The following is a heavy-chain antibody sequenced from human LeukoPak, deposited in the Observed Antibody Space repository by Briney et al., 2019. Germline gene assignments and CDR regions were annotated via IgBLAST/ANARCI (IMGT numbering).Heavy chain of an antibody. V-gene: IGHV1-2*02. CDR2: INPNSGGT. CDR3: AFLDIYDGSGYYKGYFNY. J-gene: IGHJ4*02. Sequence: ASVEVSCKASGYTFTGYYMHWVRQAPGQGLEWMGWINPNSGGTNYAQKFQGRVTMTEDTSTDTAYMELSTLRSEDTAVYYCAFLDIYDGSGYYKGYFNYWGQGTLVTVSS. CDR1: GYTFTGYY. D-gene: IGHD3-22*01.